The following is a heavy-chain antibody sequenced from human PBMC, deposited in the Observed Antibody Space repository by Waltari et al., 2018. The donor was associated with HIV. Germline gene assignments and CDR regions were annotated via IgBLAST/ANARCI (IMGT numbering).Heavy chain of an antibody. CDR2: MNPKRGGT. CDR1: GYTFTAYY. D-gene: IGHD3-9*01. V-gene: IGHV1-2*02. CDR3: SRGRTILTGYYPSGVS. J-gene: IGHJ5*02. Sequence: QVQLVQSGAEVKKPGASVKVSCKASGYTFTAYYIHWVRQAPGQGLEWMGWMNPKRGGTNYPQKFKGRVTMTRETSIKTAYLQLSGLTSDDTALYWCSRGRTILTGYYPSGVSWGQGTPVTVSS.